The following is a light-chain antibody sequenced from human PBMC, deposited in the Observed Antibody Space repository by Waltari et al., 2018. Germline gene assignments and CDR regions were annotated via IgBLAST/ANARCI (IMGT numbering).Light chain of an antibody. CDR2: LGS. V-gene: IGKV2-28*01. CDR3: MQALQSPFT. Sequence: DIVMTQSPLSLPVTPGEPASISCRSSQSLLHSNGYNYLDWYLQKPGQPPQPLIYLGSNRASGVPXXFIGSGSGTDFTLKISRVEAEDVGVYYCMQALQSPFTFGPGTKVDIK. J-gene: IGKJ3*01. CDR1: QSLLHSNGYNY.